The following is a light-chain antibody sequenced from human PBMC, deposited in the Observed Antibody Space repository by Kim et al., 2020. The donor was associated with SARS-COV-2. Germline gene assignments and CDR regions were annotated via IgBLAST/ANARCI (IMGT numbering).Light chain of an antibody. J-gene: IGKJ2*01. V-gene: IGKV1-5*03. CDR2: QAS. CDR3: QQYDTYGYT. CDR1: QSVNNL. Sequence: SASVGDSVTITCRASQSVNNLLAWWQQKPGKPPRLLIYQASSLENGMPSRFSGSGYGTDFTLTISTLQPYDFATYYCQQYDTYGYTFGHGTKLEI.